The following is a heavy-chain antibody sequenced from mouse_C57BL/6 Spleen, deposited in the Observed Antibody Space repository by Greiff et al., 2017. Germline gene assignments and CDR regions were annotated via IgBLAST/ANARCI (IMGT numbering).Heavy chain of an antibody. Sequence: QVQLQQSGAELVRPGASVTLSCKASGYTFTDYEMHWVKQTPVHGLEWIGAIDPDTGGTAYNQKFKGKAILTADKSSSTAYMELRSLTSEDSAVYYCTRSDDYDGYYFDYWGQGTTLTVSS. D-gene: IGHD2-4*01. V-gene: IGHV1-15*01. J-gene: IGHJ2*01. CDR1: GYTFTDYE. CDR2: IDPDTGGT. CDR3: TRSDDYDGYYFDY.